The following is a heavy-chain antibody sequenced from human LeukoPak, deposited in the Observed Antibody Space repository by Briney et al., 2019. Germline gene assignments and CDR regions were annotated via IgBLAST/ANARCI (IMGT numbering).Heavy chain of an antibody. Sequence: ASVKVSCKASGYTFTSYYMHWVRQAPGQGLEWMGIINPSGGSTSYAQKSQGRVTMTRDTSTSTVYMELSSLRSEDTAVYYCARDNYSSSAWSYYYYYGMDVWGQGTTVTVSS. D-gene: IGHD6-6*01. CDR3: ARDNYSSSAWSYYYYYGMDV. CDR1: GYTFTSYY. J-gene: IGHJ6*02. CDR2: INPSGGST. V-gene: IGHV1-46*01.